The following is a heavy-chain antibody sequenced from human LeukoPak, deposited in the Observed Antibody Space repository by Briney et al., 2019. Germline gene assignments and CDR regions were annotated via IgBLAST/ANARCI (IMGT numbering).Heavy chain of an antibody. CDR2: VGSDDKT. J-gene: IGHJ6*02. CDR1: GTTFSSHA. D-gene: IGHD3-10*02. Sequence: GGSLRLSCDASGTTFSSHAMTWVRQPPGKGLELVASVGSDDKTHYSESVKGRFAISRDNWRRIVFLQLNSLRAEDTALYYCARDLHYYVAMGVWGQGTTVTVSS. CDR3: ARDLHYYVAMGV. V-gene: IGHV3-23*01.